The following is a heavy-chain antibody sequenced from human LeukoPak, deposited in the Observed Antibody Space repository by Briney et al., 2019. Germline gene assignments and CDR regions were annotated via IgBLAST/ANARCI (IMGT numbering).Heavy chain of an antibody. J-gene: IGHJ4*02. CDR3: AKVVSGYHFDY. Sequence: GGSLRLSCAASGFTFSSYGMSWVRRAPGKGPGWVSGISGSGGNTYYADSVKGRFAISRDNSQNTLYLQMNTLRAEDTAVYYCAKVVSGYHFDYWGQGTLVTVSS. D-gene: IGHD5-12*01. V-gene: IGHV3-23*01. CDR1: GFTFSSYG. CDR2: ISGSGGNT.